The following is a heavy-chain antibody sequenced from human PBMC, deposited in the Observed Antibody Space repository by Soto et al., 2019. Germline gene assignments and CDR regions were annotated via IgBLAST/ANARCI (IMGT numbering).Heavy chain of an antibody. CDR2: IYSSGGT. CDR3: ARGQRFSDSFDP. V-gene: IGHV4-4*07. D-gene: IGHD3-3*01. J-gene: IGHJ5*02. CDR1: GGAISGYY. Sequence: SETLSLTCTVSGGAISGYYWTWIRQSAGKGLEWIGRIYSSGGTKYNPSLQSRVTMSLDTSKNQFSLRLTSVTAADTAVYSCARGQRFSDSFDPWGQGTLVTVSS.